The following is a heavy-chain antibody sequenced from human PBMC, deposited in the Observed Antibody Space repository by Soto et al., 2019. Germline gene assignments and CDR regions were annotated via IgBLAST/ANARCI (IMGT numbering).Heavy chain of an antibody. CDR3: ARYYDFWSGYSTGNWFDP. V-gene: IGHV4-34*01. Sequence: SETLSLTCAVYGGSFSGYYWSWIRQPPGKGLEWIGEINHSGSTNYNPSLKSRVTISVDTSKNQFSLKLSSVTAADTAVYYCARYYDFWSGYSTGNWFDPWGQGTLVTVSS. D-gene: IGHD3-3*01. J-gene: IGHJ5*02. CDR2: INHSGST. CDR1: GGSFSGYY.